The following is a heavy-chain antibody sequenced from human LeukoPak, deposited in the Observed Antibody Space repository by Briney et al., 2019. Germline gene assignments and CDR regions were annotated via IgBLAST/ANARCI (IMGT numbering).Heavy chain of an antibody. Sequence: SETLSLTCDVSGDSISNSNWWSWVRQPPGKGLEWVGEISHSGNINYNPSLKSRVIISMDKPKNHFSLKLNSITAADTAVYYCARTVAATSGRFSLGYWGQGTLVTVSS. J-gene: IGHJ4*02. CDR1: GDSISNSNW. CDR2: ISHSGNI. V-gene: IGHV4/OR15-8*02. CDR3: ARTVAATSGRFSLGY. D-gene: IGHD6-19*01.